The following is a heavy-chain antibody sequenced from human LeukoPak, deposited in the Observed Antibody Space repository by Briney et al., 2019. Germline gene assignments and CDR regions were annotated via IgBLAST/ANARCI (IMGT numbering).Heavy chain of an antibody. CDR3: ARGGPYYYDSSDY. D-gene: IGHD3-22*01. J-gene: IGHJ4*02. CDR1: GFTFSSYS. V-gene: IGHV4-59*01. Sequence: GSLRLSCAASGFTFSSYSMRWIRQPQRKGQEWIGYIYYSGSTNYNPSLKSRVTISVDTSKNQFSLKLSSVTAADTAVYYCARGGPYYYDSSDYWGQGTLVTVSS. CDR2: IYYSGST.